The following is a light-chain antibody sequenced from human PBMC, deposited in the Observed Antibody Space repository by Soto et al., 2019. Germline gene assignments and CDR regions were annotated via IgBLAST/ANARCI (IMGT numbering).Light chain of an antibody. CDR1: QTVSNY. CDR3: QQRSNSPMT. J-gene: IGKJ5*01. Sequence: DIVLTQSPATLSLSPGESATISCRASQTVSNYLLWYQKKPGQAPRLLIYDASNRATGIPARFSGSGSETDLNLTISSLEPEDFAVYYCQQRSNSPMTCGQGKRLEIK. V-gene: IGKV3-11*01. CDR2: DAS.